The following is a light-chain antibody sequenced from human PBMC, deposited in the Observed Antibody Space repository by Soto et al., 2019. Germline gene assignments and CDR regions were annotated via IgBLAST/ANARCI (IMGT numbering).Light chain of an antibody. J-gene: IGKJ4*01. CDR3: QQYGSSPLT. V-gene: IGKV3-20*01. CDR2: GAY. CDR1: QSVSSSY. Sequence: EIGVPQSPGTLSLSPGERATLSCRASQSVSSSYLAWYQQKPGQAPRLLIYGAYSRATVIPDRFSGSGSGTDFTLTISRLEPEDFAVYYCQQYGSSPLTFGGWTKVEIK.